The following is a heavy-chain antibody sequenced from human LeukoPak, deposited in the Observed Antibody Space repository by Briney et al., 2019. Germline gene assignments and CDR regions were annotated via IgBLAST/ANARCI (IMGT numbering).Heavy chain of an antibody. D-gene: IGHD4-17*01. V-gene: IGHV3-30*04. CDR1: GFTFSSYA. CDR3: ASPTTELDNDAFDI. J-gene: IGHJ3*02. CDR2: ISYDGSNK. Sequence: PGRSLRLSCAASGFTFSSYAMHWVRQAPGKGLEWVAVISYDGSNKYYADSVKGRFTISRDNSKNTLYLQMNSLRAEDTAVYYCASPTTELDNDAFDIWGQGTMVTVSS.